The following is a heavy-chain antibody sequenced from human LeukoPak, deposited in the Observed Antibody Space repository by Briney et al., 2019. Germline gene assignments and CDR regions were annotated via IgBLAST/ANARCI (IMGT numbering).Heavy chain of an antibody. J-gene: IGHJ5*02. CDR2: IYSGGNT. CDR3: ARRNAEYYDSSGYRNWFDP. D-gene: IGHD3-22*01. CDR1: GFTVSSNY. Sequence: GGSLRLSCAASGFTVSSNYMSWVRQAPGKGLEWVSVIYSGGNTYYADSVKGRFTISRDNSRNTLYLQMNSLRAEDTAVYYCARRNAEYYDSSGYRNWFDPWGQGTLVTVSS. V-gene: IGHV3-66*01.